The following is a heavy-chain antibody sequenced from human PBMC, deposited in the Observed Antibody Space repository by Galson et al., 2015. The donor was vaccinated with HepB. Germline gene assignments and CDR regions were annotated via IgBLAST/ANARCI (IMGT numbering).Heavy chain of an antibody. Sequence: SLRLSCAASGFTFSSYSMNWVRQAPGKGLEWVSYISSSSSTIYYADSVKGRFTISRDNAKNSLYLQMNSLRAEDTAVYYCASITMVRGVGYWGQGTLVTVSS. V-gene: IGHV3-48*04. CDR3: ASITMVRGVGY. J-gene: IGHJ4*02. D-gene: IGHD3-10*01. CDR1: GFTFSSYS. CDR2: ISSSSSTI.